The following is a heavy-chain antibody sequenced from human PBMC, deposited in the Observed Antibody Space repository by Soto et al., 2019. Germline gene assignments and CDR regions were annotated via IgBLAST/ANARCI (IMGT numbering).Heavy chain of an antibody. CDR3: VHRVPYSSYWDVGWFDT. CDR1: GFSLTTGGVG. Sequence: QITLKESGPLLVEPTQTLTLTCSFSGFSLTTGGVGVGWLRQAPGKALECLGIIYWDNDRRYNPSLKERLTITTDTAKNQVVLTMTYMEPVDTATYYCVHRVPYSSYWDVGWFDTWGQGTLVTVS. J-gene: IGHJ5*02. CDR2: IYWDNDR. V-gene: IGHV2-5*02. D-gene: IGHD6-6*01.